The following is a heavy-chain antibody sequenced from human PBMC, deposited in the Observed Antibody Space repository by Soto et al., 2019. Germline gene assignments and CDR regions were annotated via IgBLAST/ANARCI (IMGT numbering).Heavy chain of an antibody. CDR1: GYIFNNYG. D-gene: IGHD2-21*02. V-gene: IGHV1-18*01. CDR2: ISVSNGKT. J-gene: IGHJ6*02. CDR3: ARDDRQWAGAEAVVTATRVYPGMHV. Sequence: QVQLVQSGPEVKKPGASVKVSCKASGYIFNNYGLSWVRQAPGDGLEWMGWISVSNGKTHYAQKFQGRVTMTTDTPSSTAYMGLRSLRSDDTAVYYCARDDRQWAGAEAVVTATRVYPGMHVWGQGTTVTVSS.